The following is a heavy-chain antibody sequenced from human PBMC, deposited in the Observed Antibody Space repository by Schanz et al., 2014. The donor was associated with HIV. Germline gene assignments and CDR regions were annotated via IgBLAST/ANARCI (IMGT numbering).Heavy chain of an antibody. CDR1: GLNFGTSA. CDR2: LYNGGDT. J-gene: IGHJ4*02. D-gene: IGHD1-26*01. V-gene: IGHV3-23*05. Sequence: EVRLLESGGRLEHPGGSLRLICAASGLNFGTSAMSWVRQAPGKGLEWVSTLYNGGDTYYADSVKGRFTISRDNSKNTLYLQMNSLRVDDTAVYYCARGGGSGSYFAGYHFDYWGQGTLVTVSS. CDR3: ARGGGSGSYFAGYHFDY.